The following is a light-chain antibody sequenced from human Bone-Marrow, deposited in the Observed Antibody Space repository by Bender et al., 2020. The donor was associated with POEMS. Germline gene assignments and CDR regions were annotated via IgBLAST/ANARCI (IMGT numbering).Light chain of an antibody. CDR3: QVWDDSSGHSWV. J-gene: IGLJ3*02. Sequence: SYELTQPPSVSVSPGQTASITCSGDKLGDKYACWYQQKPGQAPVLVVYDDSDRPSAIPERFSGSTSGNTATLTISRVEAEDEADYYCQVWDDSSGHSWVFGGGTKLTVL. V-gene: IGLV3-1*01. CDR1: KLGDKY. CDR2: DDS.